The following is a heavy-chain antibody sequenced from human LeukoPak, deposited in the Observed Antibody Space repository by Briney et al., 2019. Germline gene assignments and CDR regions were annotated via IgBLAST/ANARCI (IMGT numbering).Heavy chain of an antibody. CDR3: ASLSITGTAADY. Sequence: SETLSFTCAVYGGSFSGYYWSWIRQPPGNGLEWIGEINHSGSTNYNPSLKSRVTISVDTSKNQFSLKLSSVTAADTAVYYCASLSITGTAADYWGQGTLVTVSS. CDR1: GGSFSGYY. V-gene: IGHV4-34*01. D-gene: IGHD1-7*01. CDR2: INHSGST. J-gene: IGHJ4*02.